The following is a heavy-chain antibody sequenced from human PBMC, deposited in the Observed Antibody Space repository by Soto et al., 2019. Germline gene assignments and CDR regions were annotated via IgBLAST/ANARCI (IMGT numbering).Heavy chain of an antibody. CDR1: GFTFNDYS. Sequence: GGSLRLSCVASGFTFNDYSMNWVRQAPGKGPEWVANIKPDGSERNYVDSAKGRFTISRDNAKNSLYLQMNSLRVEGTAVYYCARGGSWGQGTLVTVSS. CDR2: IKPDGSER. D-gene: IGHD5-12*01. J-gene: IGHJ5*02. CDR3: ARGGS. V-gene: IGHV3-7*01.